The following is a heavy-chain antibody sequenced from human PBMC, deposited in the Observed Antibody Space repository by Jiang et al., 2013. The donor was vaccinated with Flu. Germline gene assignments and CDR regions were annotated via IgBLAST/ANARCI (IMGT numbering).Heavy chain of an antibody. D-gene: IGHD6-19*01. J-gene: IGHJ4*02. Sequence: KPTQTLTLTCTFSGFSFSTSGMSWIRQPQERPWNGLHALIGMMINSTTHLCRPGSPSPRTPPKNQIILTMTNMDPVDTATYYCARIGGGWSFDYWGQGTLVTVSS. CDR2: LIGMMI. CDR1: GFSFSTSGM. V-gene: IGHV2-70*04. CDR3: ARIGGGWSFDY.